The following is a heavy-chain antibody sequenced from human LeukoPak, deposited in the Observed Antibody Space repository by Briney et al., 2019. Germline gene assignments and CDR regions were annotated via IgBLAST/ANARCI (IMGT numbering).Heavy chain of an antibody. J-gene: IGHJ4*02. V-gene: IGHV4-34*01. CDR2: INYSGST. CDR1: GGSFSGYY. CDR3: ARGAEYYAIWRGYAGYSDY. Sequence: SETLSLTCAVYGGSFSGYYWSWIRQPPGKGLEWIGEINYSGSTNYNPSLKSRITISLDRSKQKFSLKLTSVTAADTAVYFCARGAEYYAIWRGYAGYSDYWGQGISVTVSS. D-gene: IGHD3-3*01.